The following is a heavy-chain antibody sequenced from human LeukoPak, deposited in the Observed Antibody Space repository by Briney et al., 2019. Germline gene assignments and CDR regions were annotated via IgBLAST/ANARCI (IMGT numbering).Heavy chain of an antibody. CDR2: IDPNDGST. Sequence: ASVKVSCKASGYTFTNYWIQWVRQAPGQGLEWVALIDPNDGSTTYAHKFQGRVTMTRDTSTSTVYMDLSSLTSEDTAVYYCARAPRNSSTMLDYWGQGTLVTVSS. CDR3: ARAPRNSSTMLDY. V-gene: IGHV1-46*01. CDR1: GYTFTNYW. J-gene: IGHJ4*02. D-gene: IGHD6-13*01.